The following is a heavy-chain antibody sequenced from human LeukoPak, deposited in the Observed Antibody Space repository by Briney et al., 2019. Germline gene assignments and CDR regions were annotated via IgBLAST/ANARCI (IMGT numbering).Heavy chain of an antibody. D-gene: IGHD2-15*01. CDR2: IKRGGST. V-gene: IGHV3-66*01. Sequence: GGSLRLSCAASGFTVSSNYMSWVRQAPGKGLEWVSIIKRGGSTYYADSVKGRFTISRDNCKNTLYPLMNSLGADDTAVYYCARGSPRTYCSGGSCYQGGRGYWGQGTLVSVSS. CDR1: GFTVSSNY. CDR3: ARGSPRTYCSGGSCYQGGRGY. J-gene: IGHJ4*02.